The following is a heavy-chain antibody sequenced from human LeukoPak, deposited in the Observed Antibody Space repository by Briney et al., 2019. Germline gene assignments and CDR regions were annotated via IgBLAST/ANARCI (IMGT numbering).Heavy chain of an antibody. Sequence: GGSLRLSCAASGFTFSSYAMSWVRQAPGKGLEWVSYISSSGSTIYYADSVKGRFTISRDNAKNSLYLQMNSLRAEDTAVYYCARGPVIVVVPAATNWFDPWGQGTLVTVSS. V-gene: IGHV3-48*04. J-gene: IGHJ5*02. CDR3: ARGPVIVVVPAATNWFDP. CDR2: ISSSGSTI. CDR1: GFTFSSYA. D-gene: IGHD2-2*01.